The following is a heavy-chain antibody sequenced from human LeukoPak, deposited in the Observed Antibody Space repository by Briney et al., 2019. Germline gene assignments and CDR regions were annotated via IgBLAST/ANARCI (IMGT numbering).Heavy chain of an antibody. CDR3: ARTQWFGELTTPFDY. J-gene: IGHJ4*02. D-gene: IGHD3-10*01. CDR1: GFTFSSYS. V-gene: IGHV3-48*01. CDR2: ISSSSSTI. Sequence: GGSLRLSCAASGFTFSSYSMNWVRQAPGKGLEWVSYISSSSSTIHYADSVKGRFTISRDNAKNSLYLQMNSLRAEDTAVYYCARTQWFGELTTPFDYWGQGTLVTVSS.